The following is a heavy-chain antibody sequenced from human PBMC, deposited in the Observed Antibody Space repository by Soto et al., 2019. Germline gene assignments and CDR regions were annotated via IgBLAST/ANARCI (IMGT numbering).Heavy chain of an antibody. CDR3: AKRSCSATGCSAGAPFYFDF. Sequence: EVQLLESGGGLVQPGGSLRLSCAASGFTFSSHAMSWVRQAPGKGLEWVSAVTASGGTTYYADSVRGRFTISRDNSKNQLYLQMNSLTAEDTAVYYCAKRSCSATGCSAGAPFYFDFWGQGALVTVSS. J-gene: IGHJ4*02. CDR1: GFTFSSHA. V-gene: IGHV3-23*01. D-gene: IGHD2-15*01. CDR2: VTASGGTT.